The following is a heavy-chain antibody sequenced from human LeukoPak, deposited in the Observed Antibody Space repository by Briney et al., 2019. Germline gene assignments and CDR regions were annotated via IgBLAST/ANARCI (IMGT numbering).Heavy chain of an antibody. CDR3: ARAPYGRPPDY. CDR2: ISSSGTAM. D-gene: IGHD4-17*01. V-gene: IGHV3-48*01. Sequence: PGGSLRLSCAASGFTFSRYTMFWVRQAPGMGLEWVSYISSSGTAMDYADSVKGRFTISRDNSKNTLYLQMNSLRAEDTAVYYCARAPYGRPPDYWGQGTLVTVSS. J-gene: IGHJ4*02. CDR1: GFTFSRYT.